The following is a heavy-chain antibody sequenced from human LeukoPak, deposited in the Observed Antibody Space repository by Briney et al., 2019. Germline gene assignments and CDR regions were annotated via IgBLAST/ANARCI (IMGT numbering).Heavy chain of an antibody. CDR1: GFTFSSYG. CDR3: AKGGVGRYYYMDV. J-gene: IGHJ6*03. D-gene: IGHD1-1*01. Sequence: PGGSLRLSCAASGFTFSSYGMHWVRQAPGKGLEWVAVISYDGSNKYYADSVKGRFTISRDNSKNTLYLQMNSLRAEDTAVYYCAKGGVGRYYYMDVWGKGTTVTVSS. V-gene: IGHV3-30*18. CDR2: ISYDGSNK.